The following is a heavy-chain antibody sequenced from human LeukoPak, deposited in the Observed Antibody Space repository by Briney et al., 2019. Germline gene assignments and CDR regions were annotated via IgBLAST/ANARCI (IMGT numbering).Heavy chain of an antibody. CDR3: ARAAGDGYNLRKYNYYMDV. CDR2: VSYDGRNK. CDR1: GFTFSSYA. J-gene: IGHJ6*03. V-gene: IGHV3-30*01. Sequence: GRSLRLSCAASGFTFSSYAMHWVRQAPGKGLEWVAVVSYDGRNKYYADSVKGRLTISRDNSKNTLYLQMNSLRPEDTAVYYCARAAGDGYNLRKYNYYMDVWGKGTTVTVSS. D-gene: IGHD5-24*01.